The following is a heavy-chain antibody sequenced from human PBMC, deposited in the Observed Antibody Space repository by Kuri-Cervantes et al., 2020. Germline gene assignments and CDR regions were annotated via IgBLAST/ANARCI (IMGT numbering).Heavy chain of an antibody. D-gene: IGHD3-22*01. CDR2: ISSSSSYI. V-gene: IGHV3-21*01. CDR1: GFTFSSYS. J-gene: IGHJ6*02. Sequence: GGSLRLSCAASGFTFSSYSMNWVRQAPGKGLEWVSSISSSSSYIYYADSVKGRFTISRDNAKNSLYLQMNSLRAGDTAVYYCAREYGSSGYYGMDVWGQGTTVTVSS. CDR3: AREYGSSGYYGMDV.